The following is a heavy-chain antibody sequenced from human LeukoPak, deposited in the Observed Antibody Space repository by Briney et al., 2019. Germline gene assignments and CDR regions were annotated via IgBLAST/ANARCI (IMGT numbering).Heavy chain of an antibody. J-gene: IGHJ4*02. V-gene: IGHV4-39*01. CDR2: IYYTGNT. Sequence: SETLSLTCTVSGVSISSSYPYWGWIRQPPGMGPEWIGSIYYTGNTYYNASLKSQVSISIDTSKNQFSLKLTSVTAADAAVYYCARQTGSGLFILPGGQGTLVTVSS. CDR3: ARQTGSGLFILP. CDR1: GVSISSSYPY. D-gene: IGHD3/OR15-3a*01.